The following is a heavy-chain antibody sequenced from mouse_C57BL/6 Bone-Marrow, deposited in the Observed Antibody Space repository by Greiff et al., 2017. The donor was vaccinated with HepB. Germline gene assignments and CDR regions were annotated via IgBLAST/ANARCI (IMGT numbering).Heavy chain of an antibody. V-gene: IGHV1-81*01. CDR3: ARCDYGYDAGAMDY. CDR2: IYPRSGNT. Sequence: QVQLQQSGAELARPGASVKLSCKASGYTFTSYGISWVKQRTGQGLEWIGEIYPRSGNTYYNEKFKGKATLTADKSSSTAYMELRSLTSEDSAVYVCARCDYGYDAGAMDYWGQGTSVTVSS. J-gene: IGHJ4*01. CDR1: GYTFTSYG. D-gene: IGHD2-2*01.